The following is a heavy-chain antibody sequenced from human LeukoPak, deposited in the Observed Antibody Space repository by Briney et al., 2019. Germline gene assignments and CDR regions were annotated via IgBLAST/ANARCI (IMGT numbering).Heavy chain of an antibody. D-gene: IGHD6-13*01. Sequence: GGSLRLSCAASGFTFSSYWMRWVRQAPGKGLVWVSGIKGDGGEITYADSVKGRVTISRDNAKNTVYLQLNSLRAEDTAVYYCIGESTSRNWYNWGQGTLVTVSS. CDR2: IKGDGGEI. V-gene: IGHV3-74*03. CDR3: IGESTSRNWYN. J-gene: IGHJ4*02. CDR1: GFTFSSYW.